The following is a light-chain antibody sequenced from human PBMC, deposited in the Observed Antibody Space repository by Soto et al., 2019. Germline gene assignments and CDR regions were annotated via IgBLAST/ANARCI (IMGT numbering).Light chain of an antibody. Sequence: QSALTQPASVSGSPGQSITISCTGTSSDIGAYNFVSWYQQHPGKAPKLMLYDVNIRPSGVSNRFSGSKSGNTACLTISGLQAEDEADYYCTSWTTSTTMIFGGGIKVTVL. CDR3: TSWTTSTTMI. J-gene: IGLJ2*01. CDR2: DVN. V-gene: IGLV2-14*03. CDR1: SSDIGAYNF.